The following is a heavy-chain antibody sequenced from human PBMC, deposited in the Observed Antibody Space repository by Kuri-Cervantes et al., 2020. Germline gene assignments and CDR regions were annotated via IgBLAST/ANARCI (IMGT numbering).Heavy chain of an antibody. D-gene: IGHD6-19*01. Sequence: ESLKISCTVSGGSISSYYWSWIRQPAGKGLEWIGYIYYSGTTKYNPSLKSRVTISLDTSKNQFSLKLNSVTAADTAVYYCARSIVVTEGVGDWFDPWGQGTLVTVSS. CDR2: IYYSGTT. J-gene: IGHJ5*02. CDR3: ARSIVVTEGVGDWFDP. V-gene: IGHV4-59*01. CDR1: GGSISSYY.